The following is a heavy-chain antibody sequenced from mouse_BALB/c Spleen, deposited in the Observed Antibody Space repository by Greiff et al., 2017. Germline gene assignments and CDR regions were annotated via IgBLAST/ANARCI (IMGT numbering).Heavy chain of an antibody. D-gene: IGHD3-1*01. J-gene: IGHJ3*01. V-gene: IGHV4-1*02. CDR2: INPDSSTI. CDR3: ARGGGGSSGYMAY. CDR1: GFDFSRYW. Sequence: EVQLQESGGGLVQPGGSLKLSCAASGFDFSRYWMSWVRQAPGKGLEWIGEINPDSSTINYTPSLKDKFIISRDNAKNTLYLQMSKVRSEDTALYYCARGGGGSSGYMAYWGQGTLVTVSA.